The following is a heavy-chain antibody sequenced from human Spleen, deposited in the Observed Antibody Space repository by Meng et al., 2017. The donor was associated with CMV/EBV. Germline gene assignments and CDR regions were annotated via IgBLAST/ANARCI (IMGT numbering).Heavy chain of an antibody. V-gene: IGHV3-7*01. CDR3: ARVGSSGYLVGAFDI. CDR1: GFTFSSYW. CDR2: IKQDGSEK. D-gene: IGHD3-3*01. Sequence: GESLKISCAASGFTFSSYWMSWVRQAPGKGLEWVANIKQDGSEKYYVDSVKGRFTISRDNAKNSLYLQMNSLRAEDTAVYYCARVGSSGYLVGAFDIWGQGTMVTVSS. J-gene: IGHJ3*02.